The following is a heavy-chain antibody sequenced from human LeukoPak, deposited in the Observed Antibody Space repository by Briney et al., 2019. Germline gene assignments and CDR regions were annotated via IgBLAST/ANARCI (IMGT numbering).Heavy chain of an antibody. CDR1: GGSFSGYY. J-gene: IGHJ4*02. D-gene: IGHD1-26*01. Sequence: PSETLSLTCAVYGGSFSGYYWSWIRQPPGKGLEWIGEINHSGSTNFNPSLKSRVTISVDASKNQFSLKLSSVTAADTAVYYRARGGWELPEGSLDYWGQGTLVTVSS. CDR2: INHSGST. CDR3: ARGGWELPEGSLDY. V-gene: IGHV4-34*01.